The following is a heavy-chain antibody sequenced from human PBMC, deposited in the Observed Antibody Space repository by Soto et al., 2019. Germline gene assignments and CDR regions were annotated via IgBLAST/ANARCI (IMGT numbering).Heavy chain of an antibody. D-gene: IGHD6-13*01. CDR3: ARVLKDSSSWYHYYYYYGMDV. V-gene: IGHV3-33*01. J-gene: IGHJ6*02. CDR2: IWYDGSNK. CDR1: GFTFSSYG. Sequence: QVQLVESGGGVVQPGRSLRLSCAASGFTFSSYGMHWVRQAPGKGLEWVAVIWYDGSNKYYADSVKGRFTISRDNSKNTLYLQMNSLRAEDTAVYYCARVLKDSSSWYHYYYYYGMDVWGQGTTVTVSS.